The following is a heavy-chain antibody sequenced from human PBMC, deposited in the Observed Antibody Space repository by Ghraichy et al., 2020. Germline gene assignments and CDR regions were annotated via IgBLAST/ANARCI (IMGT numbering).Heavy chain of an antibody. CDR2: IYRGGST. D-gene: IGHD1-26*01. Sequence: GGSLRLSCAASEFSVSRNYMTWVRQAPGKGLEWVSVIYRGGSTYYADSVKGRFTISRDNSKNTVLLHMNRMRAEDTAIYYCAGGAAGSSMIWGPGTLVTVSS. J-gene: IGHJ4*02. CDR1: EFSVSRNY. V-gene: IGHV3-53*01. CDR3: AGGAAGSSMI.